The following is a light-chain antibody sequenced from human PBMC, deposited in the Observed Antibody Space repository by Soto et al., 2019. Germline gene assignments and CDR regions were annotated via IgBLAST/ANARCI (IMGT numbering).Light chain of an antibody. CDR3: QQYGSSPLIS. CDR2: CAS. V-gene: IGKV3-20*01. J-gene: IGKJ5*01. Sequence: EIVLTQSPATLSLSPGERATLSCRASQSVSSYLAWYQQKPGQAPSLLIFCASKRATGIPDRFSGSGSGRDFTLTISGLEPEDFAVYYCQQYGSSPLISFGQGTRLEI. CDR1: QSVSSY.